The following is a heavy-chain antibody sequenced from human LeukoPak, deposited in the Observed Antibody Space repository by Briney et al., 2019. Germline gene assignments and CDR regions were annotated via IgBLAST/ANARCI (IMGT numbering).Heavy chain of an antibody. Sequence: GGSLRLSCAASGFTFSSYAMHWVRQAPGKGLEWVAVISYDGSNKYYVDSVKGRFTISRDNSKNTLYLQMNSLRTEDTAVYYCARPPSTTWIHDAFDIWGQGTMVTVSS. CDR1: GFTFSSYA. CDR3: ARPPSTTWIHDAFDI. V-gene: IGHV3-30*04. J-gene: IGHJ3*02. CDR2: ISYDGSNK. D-gene: IGHD1-1*01.